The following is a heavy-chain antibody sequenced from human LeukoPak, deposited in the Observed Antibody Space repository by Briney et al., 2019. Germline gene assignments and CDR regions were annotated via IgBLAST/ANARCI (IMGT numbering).Heavy chain of an antibody. V-gene: IGHV1-69*01. Sequence: SVKVSCKASGGTFSSYAISWVRQAPGQGLEWMGGIIPIFGTANYAQKFQGRVTITADESTSTAYMELSSLRSEDTAEYYCARLYDFWSGYYHLYNWFDPWGQGTLVTVSS. CDR1: GGTFSSYA. CDR3: ARLYDFWSGYYHLYNWFDP. D-gene: IGHD3-3*01. CDR2: IIPIFGTA. J-gene: IGHJ5*02.